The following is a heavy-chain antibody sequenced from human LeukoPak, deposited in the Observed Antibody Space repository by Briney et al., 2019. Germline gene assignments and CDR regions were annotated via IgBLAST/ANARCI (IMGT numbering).Heavy chain of an antibody. D-gene: IGHD1-7*01. CDR3: ARDYWWNYDY. CDR2: ISKDGSDK. V-gene: IGHV3-30-3*01. CDR1: GFTFSDYA. Sequence: GRSLRLSCAASGFTFSDYAIHWVRQAPGKGLEWVAVISKDGSDKYYPGSVRGRFTIPRDNSKNTIYLQMDSLRAEDTAIYYCARDYWWNYDYWGQGTLVTVSS. J-gene: IGHJ4*02.